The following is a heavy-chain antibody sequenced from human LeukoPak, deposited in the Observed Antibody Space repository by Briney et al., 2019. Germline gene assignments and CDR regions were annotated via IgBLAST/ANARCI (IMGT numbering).Heavy chain of an antibody. Sequence: SVKVSCRASGDTSGSYAMNWVRQAPGQGLEWVARIIPLLGITNHAQKLQGRVTVNADTSTNTVYMELSSLRPDDTAVYYCARARSRITFGGIRHAFDIWGQGTLVTVSS. CDR3: ARARSRITFGGIRHAFDI. D-gene: IGHD3-16*01. CDR1: GDTSGSYA. CDR2: IIPLLGIT. V-gene: IGHV1-69*04. J-gene: IGHJ3*02.